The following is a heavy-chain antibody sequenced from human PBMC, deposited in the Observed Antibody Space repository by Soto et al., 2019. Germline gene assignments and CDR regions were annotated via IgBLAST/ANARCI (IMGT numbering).Heavy chain of an antibody. CDR3: ARFPRWFDP. J-gene: IGHJ5*02. CDR2: VTHSGST. V-gene: IGHV4-34*01. CDR1: GGSFSGYY. Sequence: QVQLQQWGAGLLKPSETLSLTCAVYGGSFSGYYWNWIRQPPGKGLEWIGEVTHSGSTNYNPSLKSRVTISVDTSKNHFFLKLSSMTAADTAVYYCARFPRWFDPWGQGTLVTVSS.